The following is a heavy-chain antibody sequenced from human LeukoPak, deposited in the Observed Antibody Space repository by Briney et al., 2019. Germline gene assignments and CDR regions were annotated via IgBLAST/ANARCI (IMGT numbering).Heavy chain of an antibody. CDR3: ARVGIAVARFDY. J-gene: IGHJ4*02. CDR1: GGSISSYY. CDR2: IYYSGST. V-gene: IGHV4-59*08. Sequence: PSETLSLTCTVSGGSISSYYWSWIRQPPGKGLEWIGYIYYSGSTNYNPSLKSRVTISVDTSKNQFSLKLSSVTAADTAVYYCARVGIAVARFDYWGQGTLVTVSS. D-gene: IGHD6-19*01.